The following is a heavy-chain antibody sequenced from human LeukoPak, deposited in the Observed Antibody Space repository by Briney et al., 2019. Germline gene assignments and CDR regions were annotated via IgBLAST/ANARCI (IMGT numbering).Heavy chain of an antibody. CDR2: IRRRAYGGAA. D-gene: IGHD2-8*01. CDR3: SRNGLIDFDY. J-gene: IGHJ4*02. CDR1: GFAFDDFA. Sequence: GGSLRLSCTTSGFAFDDFAMRWVRQPAGKGLEWVGFIRRRAYGGAAEYAASVKGRFIISRDDSKGIAYLQMNSLKTEDTAVYYCSRNGLIDFDYWGLGSRVIVSP. V-gene: IGHV3-49*04.